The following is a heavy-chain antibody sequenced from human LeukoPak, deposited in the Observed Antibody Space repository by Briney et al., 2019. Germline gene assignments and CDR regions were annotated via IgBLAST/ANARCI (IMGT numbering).Heavy chain of an antibody. D-gene: IGHD6-13*01. CDR1: GYTFTSYY. Sequence: ASVKVSCKASGYTFTSYYMHWVRQAPGQGLEWMGIINPSGGSTSYAQKFQGRVTMTRDTSTSTLDMELSSLRSEDTAVYFCARARPGIAAEGYYYYGMDVWDQGTTVTVSS. CDR3: ARARPGIAAEGYYYYGMDV. CDR2: INPSGGST. V-gene: IGHV1-46*01. J-gene: IGHJ6*02.